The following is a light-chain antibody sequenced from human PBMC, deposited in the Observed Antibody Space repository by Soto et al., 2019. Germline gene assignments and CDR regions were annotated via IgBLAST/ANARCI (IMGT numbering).Light chain of an antibody. CDR1: QTIHNY. CDR2: AAS. Sequence: DLQLTQSPSSLSGSVGDRVTITCRASQTIHNYLNWYQQTPGKAPKLLIYAASNLRGGVPSRFSGGGSGTDFTLTINSLQPEDFATYYCQESFSPLYTFGQGTMLDI. CDR3: QESFSPLYT. J-gene: IGKJ2*01. V-gene: IGKV1-39*01.